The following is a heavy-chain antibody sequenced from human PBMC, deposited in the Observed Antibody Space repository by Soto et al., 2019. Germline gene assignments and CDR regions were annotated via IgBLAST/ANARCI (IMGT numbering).Heavy chain of an antibody. CDR2: VTHSGTA. CDR3: ARIHWAQSSLDY. J-gene: IGHJ4*02. V-gene: IGHV4-30-2*01. CDR1: GGSIDSGAFS. Sequence: TLSLTCAVSGGSIDSGAFSLSWIRQPPGKGLEWIGYVTHSGTAYSIPSLNGRLTLSVDSSQTQFSLKLTSVTAADSAFYYCARIHWAQSSLDYWGRGILVTVSS. D-gene: IGHD6-19*01.